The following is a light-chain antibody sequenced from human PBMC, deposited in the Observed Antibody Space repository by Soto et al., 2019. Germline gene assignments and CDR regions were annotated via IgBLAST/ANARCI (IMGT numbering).Light chain of an antibody. CDR1: QDISNY. J-gene: IGKJ1*01. CDR3: LQHNSYPWT. Sequence: DIQMSQSPSTLSASVGAMVTITCRASQDISNYLAWFQQKPGKVPKRLIYAASSLQSGVPSRFGGSGSGTEFTLTITSLQPEDFATYYCLQHNSYPWTFGQGTKVDIK. V-gene: IGKV1-17*03. CDR2: AAS.